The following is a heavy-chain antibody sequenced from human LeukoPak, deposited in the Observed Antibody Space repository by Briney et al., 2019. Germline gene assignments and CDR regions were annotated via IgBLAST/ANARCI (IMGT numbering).Heavy chain of an antibody. D-gene: IGHD6-13*01. Sequence: GESLKISCKGSGYSFITYWISWVRQMPGKGLEWMGRIDPSDSYTNYSPSFQGHVTISADKSFSTAYLQWTSLKASDTAMYYCARHAKAYGSSCDYWGQGTLVTVSS. J-gene: IGHJ4*02. V-gene: IGHV5-10-1*01. CDR1: GYSFITYW. CDR2: IDPSDSYT. CDR3: ARHAKAYGSSCDY.